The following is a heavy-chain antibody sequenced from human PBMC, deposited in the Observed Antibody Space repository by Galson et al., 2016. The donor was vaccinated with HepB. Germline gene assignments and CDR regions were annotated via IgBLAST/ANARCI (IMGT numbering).Heavy chain of an antibody. J-gene: IGHJ2*01. CDR2: IYPGDSDT. D-gene: IGHD2-2*01. CDR3: VRKGSEGYCSSSNCYQFWYFDL. CDR1: GYNFTNYW. V-gene: IGHV5-51*01. Sequence: QSGAEVKKTGESLQISCKGSGYNFTNYWIAWVRQMPGKGLEWMGIIYPGDSDTIYSPSFQGQVTISADKSVSTAYLQWGSLKASDTAMYYCVRKGSEGYCSSSNCYQFWYFDLWARGTLVTVP.